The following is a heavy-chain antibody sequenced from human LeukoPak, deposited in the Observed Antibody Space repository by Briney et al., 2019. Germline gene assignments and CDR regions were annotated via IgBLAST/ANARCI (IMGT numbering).Heavy chain of an antibody. CDR2: IKQDGSEK. CDR3: ARDIITLFGVDHPLDF. J-gene: IGHJ4*02. Sequence: GRSLRLSCAASGFTFSSHWMSWVRQAPGKGLEWVANIKQDGSEKYYVDSVKGRFTISRDNAKNTLHLQMNSLRDEDTAVYYCARDIITLFGVDHPLDFWGQGAQVTVSS. V-gene: IGHV3-7*01. D-gene: IGHD3-3*01. CDR1: GFTFSSHW.